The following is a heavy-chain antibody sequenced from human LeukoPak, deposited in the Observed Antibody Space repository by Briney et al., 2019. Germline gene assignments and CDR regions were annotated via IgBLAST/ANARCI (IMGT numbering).Heavy chain of an antibody. J-gene: IGHJ4*02. CDR1: GFTFSSYG. CDR3: ARGWFGYLFRLFDY. Sequence: GGSLRLSCAASGFTFSSYGMHWVRQAPGKGLEWVAVISYDGSNKYYADSVKGRFTISRDNSKNTLYPQMNSLRAEDTAVYYCARGWFGYLFRLFDYWGQGTLVTVSS. D-gene: IGHD3-10*01. CDR2: ISYDGSNK. V-gene: IGHV3-30*03.